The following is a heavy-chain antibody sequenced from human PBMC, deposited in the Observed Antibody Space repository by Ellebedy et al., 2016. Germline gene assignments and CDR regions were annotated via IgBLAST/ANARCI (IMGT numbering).Heavy chain of an antibody. Sequence: SVKVSXXASGYTFTGYYMHWVRQAPGQGLEWMGGIIPIFGTANYAQKFQGRVTITADESTSTAYMELSSLRSEDTAVYYCARELVGWYYFDYWGQGTLVTVSS. V-gene: IGHV1-69*13. D-gene: IGHD6-19*01. CDR3: ARELVGWYYFDY. CDR2: IIPIFGTA. J-gene: IGHJ4*02. CDR1: GYTFTGYY.